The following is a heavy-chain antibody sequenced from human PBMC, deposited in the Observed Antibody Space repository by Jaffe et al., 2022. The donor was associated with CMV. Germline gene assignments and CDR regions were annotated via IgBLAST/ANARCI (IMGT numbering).Heavy chain of an antibody. Sequence: EVQLVETGGGLIQPGGSLRLSCAASGFTVSSNYMSWVRQAPGKGLEWVSVIYSGGSTYYADSVKGRFTISRDNSKNTLYLQMNSLRAEDTAVYYCARDQDYYDSSGSLYWGQGTLVTVSS. D-gene: IGHD3-22*01. CDR1: GFTVSSNY. CDR2: IYSGGST. CDR3: ARDQDYYDSSGSLY. V-gene: IGHV3-53*02. J-gene: IGHJ4*02.